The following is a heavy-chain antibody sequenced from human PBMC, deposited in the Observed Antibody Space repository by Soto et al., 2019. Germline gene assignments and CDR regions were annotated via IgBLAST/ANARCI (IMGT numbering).Heavy chain of an antibody. J-gene: IGHJ4*02. Sequence: QVQLQQWGAGLLKPSETLSLTCAVYGGSFSGYYWSWIRQPPGKGLAWIGEIKHSGSTNYNPSLQRRVTISVDTSKNQFSLKLSAVTAADTAVYYWARGDKSVAGAAGTTTILDYWGQGTLVTVSS. D-gene: IGHD6-13*01. CDR2: IKHSGST. CDR3: ARGDKSVAGAAGTTTILDY. CDR1: GGSFSGYY. V-gene: IGHV4-34*01.